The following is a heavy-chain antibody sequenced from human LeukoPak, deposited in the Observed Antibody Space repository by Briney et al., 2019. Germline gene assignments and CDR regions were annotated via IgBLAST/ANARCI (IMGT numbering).Heavy chain of an antibody. D-gene: IGHD6-13*01. CDR1: GGSISSFY. CDR3: ARAYSSSWYPGGDAFDI. CDR2: IYYSGST. Sequence: SETLSLTCTVSGGSISSFYWSWIRQPPGKGLEWIGYIYYSGSTNYNPSLKSRVTISVDTSKNQFSLKLSSVTAADTAVYYCARAYSSSWYPGGDAFDIWGQGTMGTVSS. V-gene: IGHV4-59*01. J-gene: IGHJ3*02.